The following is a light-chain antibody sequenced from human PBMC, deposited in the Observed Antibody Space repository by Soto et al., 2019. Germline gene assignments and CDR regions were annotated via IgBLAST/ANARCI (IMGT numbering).Light chain of an antibody. Sequence: EIVMTQSPATLSVSPGERATLACRASQSVSSNLAWYQQKPGQAPRLLIYGASSRATGIPTRFSGSGSGTEFTLNISSLQSEDFAVYYCQQYNNRHPWTFGQGTKVEIK. V-gene: IGKV3D-15*01. CDR1: QSVSSN. J-gene: IGKJ1*01. CDR3: QQYNNRHPWT. CDR2: GAS.